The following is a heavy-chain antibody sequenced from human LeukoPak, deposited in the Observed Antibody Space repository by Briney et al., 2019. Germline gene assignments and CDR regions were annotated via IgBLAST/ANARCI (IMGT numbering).Heavy chain of an antibody. D-gene: IGHD3-10*01. CDR3: AREGPRITMVRGD. J-gene: IGHJ4*02. CDR2: INYSGGT. CDR1: GASISNDAYH. Sequence: SETLSLTCTVSGASISNDAYHWGWIRQPPGKGLEWIGSINYSGGTHYNPSLKSRVTISVDTSKNQFSLKLSSVTAADTAVYYCAREGPRITMVRGDWGQGTLVTVSS. V-gene: IGHV4-39*07.